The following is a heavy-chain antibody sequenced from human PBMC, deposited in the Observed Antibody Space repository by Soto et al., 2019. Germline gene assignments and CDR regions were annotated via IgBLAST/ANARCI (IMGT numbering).Heavy chain of an antibody. CDR3: AKDPRILTGYRTHTYFDY. CDR1: GFTFSSYE. CDR2: ICGSGGNT. D-gene: IGHD3-9*01. J-gene: IGHJ4*02. Sequence: VSLRLSCAASGFTFSSYEMNWVRQAPGKGLEWVAAICGSGGNTYYADSVKGRFTISRDNSKNTLYLQMNSLRAEDTAVYYCAKDPRILTGYRTHTYFDYWGQGTLVTVSS. V-gene: IGHV3-23*01.